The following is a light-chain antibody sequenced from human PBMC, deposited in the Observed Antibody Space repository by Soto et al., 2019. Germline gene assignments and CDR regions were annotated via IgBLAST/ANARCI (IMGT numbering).Light chain of an antibody. J-gene: IGLJ1*01. CDR1: SSDVGGYNY. Sequence: QSVLTQPASVSGSPGQSITISCTGTSSDVGGYNYVSWYQQHPGKAPKLMIYEVSNRPSGVSNRFSGPKSGNTASLTISGLQAEDEADYYCSSYTSSPYVFGTGTKVTVL. CDR2: EVS. CDR3: SSYTSSPYV. V-gene: IGLV2-14*01.